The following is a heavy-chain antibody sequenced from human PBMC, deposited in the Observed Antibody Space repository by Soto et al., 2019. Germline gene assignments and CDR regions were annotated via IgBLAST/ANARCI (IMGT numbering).Heavy chain of an antibody. Sequence: QVHLQQCGAGLLKPSETLSLTCAVNGGAFNGYYWTWIRQSPGKGLQWIGEINNSGTVDYNPSLKSRVTFSIDTSKKQFSLTLTSVTAADTAVYYCARAGAALVRGSIGGFDYWGQGTLVTVSS. V-gene: IGHV4-34*01. CDR2: INNSGTV. J-gene: IGHJ4*02. CDR1: GGAFNGYY. CDR3: ARAGAALVRGSIGGFDY. D-gene: IGHD3-10*01.